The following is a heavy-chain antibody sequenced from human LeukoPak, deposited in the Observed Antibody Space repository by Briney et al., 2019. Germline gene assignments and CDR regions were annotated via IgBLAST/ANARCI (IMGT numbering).Heavy chain of an antibody. CDR3: AKTVVNSGWNHFDF. J-gene: IGHJ4*02. D-gene: IGHD3-22*01. V-gene: IGHV3-23*01. CDR1: GFTFNSYT. CDR2: ISGSGGRT. Sequence: GGSLRLSCAASGFTFNSYTMIWVRQAPGKGLEWVSAISGSGGRTYYSDSVKGRFTISKDNSQNTLYLQMNSLRAEDTALYYCAKTVVNSGWNHFDFWGQGTLVTVSS.